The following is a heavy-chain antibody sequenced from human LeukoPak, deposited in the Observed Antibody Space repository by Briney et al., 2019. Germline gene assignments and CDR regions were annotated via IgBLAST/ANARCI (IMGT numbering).Heavy chain of an antibody. CDR1: GFTFRNYG. J-gene: IGHJ4*02. CDR2: ILYDGRKV. D-gene: IGHD4-23*01. V-gene: IGHV3-30*02. CDR3: ARDDDYGGNSLDS. Sequence: GGSLRLSCAASGFTFRNYGMHWVRQAPGKGLEWVALILYDGRKVYHADSVKGRFTISRDNSKNTLYLQMNSLRAEDTALYYCARDDDYGGNSLDSWGQGTLVTVSS.